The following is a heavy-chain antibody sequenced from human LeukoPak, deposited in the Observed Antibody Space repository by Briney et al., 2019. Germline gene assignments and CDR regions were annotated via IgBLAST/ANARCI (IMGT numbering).Heavy chain of an antibody. CDR3: APWEPRGHYYMDD. Sequence: PGGSLRLSCAASGFTFSSYAISWVRQAPGKGLEWVSAITGSGGSTYYADSVQGRFTISRDNSRNTLYLQMNSLRAEDTAVYYCAPWEPRGHYYMDDWGKGTTVTVSS. CDR2: ITGSGGST. J-gene: IGHJ6*03. V-gene: IGHV3-23*01. D-gene: IGHD1-26*01. CDR1: GFTFSSYA.